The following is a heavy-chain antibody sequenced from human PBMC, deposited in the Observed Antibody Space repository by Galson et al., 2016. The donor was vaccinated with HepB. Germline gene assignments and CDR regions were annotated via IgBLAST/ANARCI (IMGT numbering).Heavy chain of an antibody. CDR3: ARDRAYSQDS. CDR2: INSDGSTT. J-gene: IGHJ4*02. V-gene: IGHV3-74*01. Sequence: VSHINSDGSTTTYADSVKGRFTISRDNAKNTLHLQMHSLRAEDTAVYYCARDRAYSQDSWGQGTLVTVAS. D-gene: IGHD4-11*01.